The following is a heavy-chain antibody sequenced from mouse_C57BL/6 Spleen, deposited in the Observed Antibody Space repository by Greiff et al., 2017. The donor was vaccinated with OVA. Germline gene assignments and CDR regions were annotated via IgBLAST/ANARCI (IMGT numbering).Heavy chain of an antibody. Sequence: VQLQQPGAELVKPGASVKLSCKASGYTFTSYWMQWVKQRPGQGLEWIGEIDPSDSYTNYNQKFKGKATLTVDTSSSTAYMQLSSLTSEDSAVYYCASCDYWGQGTTLTVSS. CDR2: IDPSDSYT. J-gene: IGHJ2*01. V-gene: IGHV1-50*01. CDR3: ASCDY. CDR1: GYTFTSYW.